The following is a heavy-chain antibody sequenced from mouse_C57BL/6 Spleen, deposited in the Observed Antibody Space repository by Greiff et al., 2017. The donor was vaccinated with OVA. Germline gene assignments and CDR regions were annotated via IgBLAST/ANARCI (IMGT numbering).Heavy chain of an antibody. Sequence: QVQLKQPGAELVKPGASVKMSCKASGYTFTSYWITWVKQRPGQGLEWIGDIYPGSGSTNYNEKFKSKATLTVDTSSSTAYMQLSSLTSEDSAVYYCARGGLRRSWFAYWGQGTLVTVSA. J-gene: IGHJ3*01. V-gene: IGHV1-55*01. D-gene: IGHD2-2*01. CDR1: GYTFTSYW. CDR2: IYPGSGST. CDR3: ARGGLRRSWFAY.